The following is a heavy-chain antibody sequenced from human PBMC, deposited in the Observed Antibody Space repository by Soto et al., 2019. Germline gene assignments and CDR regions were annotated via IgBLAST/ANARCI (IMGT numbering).Heavy chain of an antibody. CDR1: GGSISSYN. Sequence: SGTLSLTCTVSGGSISSYNWIWIRQSPGKGLECIGYIHYSGSTNYNPSLKSRVTISVDRSKNQFSLKVSSVTAADTALYFCARAASSGTYLRVSYFDYWGQGTLVTVSS. CDR2: IHYSGST. CDR3: ARAASSGTYLRVSYFDY. J-gene: IGHJ4*02. V-gene: IGHV4-59*01. D-gene: IGHD1-26*01.